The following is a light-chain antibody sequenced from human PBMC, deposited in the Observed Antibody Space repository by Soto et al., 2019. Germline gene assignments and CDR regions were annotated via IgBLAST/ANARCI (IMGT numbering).Light chain of an antibody. CDR3: TSYAGSDNLRV. CDR2: AVS. V-gene: IGLV2-8*01. J-gene: IGLJ3*02. CDR1: SSDIGGYNY. Sequence: QSALTQPPSASGSPGQSVTISCTGTSSDIGGYNYVSWYQQHPGKAPKLIIYAVSNRPSGVPDRFSGSKSGNTASLTVSGLQADDEADYYCTSYAGSDNLRVFGGGTKLTVL.